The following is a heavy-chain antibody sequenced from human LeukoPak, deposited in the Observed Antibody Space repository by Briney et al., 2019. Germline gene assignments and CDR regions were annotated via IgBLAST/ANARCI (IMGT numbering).Heavy chain of an antibody. CDR2: INHNGST. V-gene: IGHV4-34*01. D-gene: IGHD6-6*01. Sequence: SETLSLTXAVYGGSFGRYYWSWIRQTPGKGLQWLGEINHNGSTNNNPSLKSRVTISVDRSKNQFSLKLNSVTAADTAVYYCARASQLVISRRGNWFDPWGQGTLVTVSS. CDR1: GGSFGRYY. CDR3: ARASQLVISRRGNWFDP. J-gene: IGHJ5*02.